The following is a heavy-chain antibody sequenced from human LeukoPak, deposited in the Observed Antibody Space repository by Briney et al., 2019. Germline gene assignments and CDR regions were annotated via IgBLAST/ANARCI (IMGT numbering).Heavy chain of an antibody. Sequence: ASVKVSCKVSGYTLTELSMHWVRQAPGKGLEWMGGFDPEDGETIYAQKFQGRVTMTEDTSTDTAYMELSSLRSEDTAVYYCATAPLLYYGSGSYPDWGQGTLVTVSS. V-gene: IGHV1-24*01. J-gene: IGHJ4*02. CDR2: FDPEDGET. CDR3: ATAPLLYYGSGSYPD. CDR1: GYTLTELS. D-gene: IGHD3-10*01.